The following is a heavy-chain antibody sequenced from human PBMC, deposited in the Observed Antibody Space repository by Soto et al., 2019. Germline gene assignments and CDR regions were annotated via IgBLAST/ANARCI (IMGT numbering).Heavy chain of an antibody. CDR2: IKQDGSKK. CDR1: GFTFSSYW. V-gene: IGHV3-7*05. D-gene: IGHD2-15*01. Sequence: PGGSLRLSCAASGFTFSSYWMSWVRQAPGKGLEWVANIKQDGSKKYYVDSVKGRFTISRDNSKNSLYLQMNSLRSEDTVVYYCAVEKVVGAAGAYFDYWGQGTLVTVLL. J-gene: IGHJ4*02. CDR3: AVEKVVGAAGAYFDY.